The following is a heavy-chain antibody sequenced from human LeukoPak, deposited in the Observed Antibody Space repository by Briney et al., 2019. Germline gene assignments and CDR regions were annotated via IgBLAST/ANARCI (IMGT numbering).Heavy chain of an antibody. CDR2: ISGSGGST. V-gene: IGHV3-23*01. CDR1: GFTFSSYA. CDR3: AEPEGGYYDIRPD. J-gene: IGHJ4*02. Sequence: EGSLRLPCAASGFTFSSYAMSWVRQAPGKGLEWVSAISGSGGSTYYADSVKGRFTISRDNSKNTLYLQMNSLRAEDTAVYYCAEPEGGYYDIRPDWGQGTLVTVSS. D-gene: IGHD3-22*01.